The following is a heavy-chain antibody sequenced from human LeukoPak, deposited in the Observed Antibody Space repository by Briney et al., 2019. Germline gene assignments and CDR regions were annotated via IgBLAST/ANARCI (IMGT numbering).Heavy chain of an antibody. J-gene: IGHJ4*02. CDR2: IRNDRIT. CDR1: GLTFSDAW. CDR3: TWMATMFTVDY. V-gene: IGHV3-15*01. D-gene: IGHD5-12*01. Sequence: PGGSLRLSCVLSGLTFSDAWMSWVRQAPGKGLEWVGRIRNDRITDYAAHVQGRFSISRDNTKNTSYLQMNSLRTEDTVMYFCTWMATMFTVDYWGQGTLVTVSS.